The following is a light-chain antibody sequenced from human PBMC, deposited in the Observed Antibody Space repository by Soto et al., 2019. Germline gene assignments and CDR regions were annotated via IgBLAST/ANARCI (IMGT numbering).Light chain of an antibody. J-gene: IGKJ5*01. Sequence: EIVMTQSPATLSVSPGERATLSCRASQSVSTNLAWYQQKPGQAPRLLIYGASTRATGIPARFSDSGSETEFTLNISSLQSEDFAVYFCQQYNTLPPTFGQGTRLEIK. CDR1: QSVSTN. CDR2: GAS. CDR3: QQYNTLPPT. V-gene: IGKV3-15*01.